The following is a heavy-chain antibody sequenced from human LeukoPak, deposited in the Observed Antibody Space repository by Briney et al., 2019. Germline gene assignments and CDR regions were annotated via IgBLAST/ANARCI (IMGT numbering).Heavy chain of an antibody. Sequence: ASVTVSCKASGFTFTSYYMHWVRQAPGQGLEWMGIINPSGSYTIYAQKFQGRVTMTRDTSTSTVYMELSSLRSEDTAVCYCARDNSGGSTWWFDPWGQGTLVTVSS. D-gene: IGHD2-15*01. CDR2: INPSGSYT. V-gene: IGHV1-46*01. CDR1: GFTFTSYY. J-gene: IGHJ5*02. CDR3: ARDNSGGSTWWFDP.